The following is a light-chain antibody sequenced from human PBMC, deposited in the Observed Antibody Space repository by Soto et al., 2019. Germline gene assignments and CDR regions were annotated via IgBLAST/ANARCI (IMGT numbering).Light chain of an antibody. V-gene: IGKV1-12*01. CDR2: AAS. J-gene: IGKJ4*01. CDR3: QQAHIFPLT. Sequence: DIQMTQSPSSLSASVGDRVTITCRASQDFNTWLAWYQQKPGRAPNLLIFAASSLQSGVPSRFSGNGSGTHFTLSISSLQPEDFATYYCQQAHIFPLTFGGGTKVDIK. CDR1: QDFNTW.